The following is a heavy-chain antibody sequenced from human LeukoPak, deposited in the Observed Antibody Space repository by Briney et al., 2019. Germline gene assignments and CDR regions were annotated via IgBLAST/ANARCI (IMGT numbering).Heavy chain of an antibody. CDR3: ATTGSGSYYDY. D-gene: IGHD1-26*01. CDR2: INDDETST. V-gene: IGHV3-74*01. Sequence: PGGSLRLSCVASGFTFSGCWMHWVRQVPGKGLEWVSRINDDETSTTYAESVKGRFTISRDNAKNTLFLQMNSLRAEDTAVYYCATTGSGSYYDYWGQGTLVTVSS. CDR1: GFTFSGCW. J-gene: IGHJ4*02.